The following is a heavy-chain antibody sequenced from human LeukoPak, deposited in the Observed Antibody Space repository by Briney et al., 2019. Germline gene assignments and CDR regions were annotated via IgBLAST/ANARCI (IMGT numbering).Heavy chain of an antibody. V-gene: IGHV4-38-2*02. D-gene: IGHD2-8*01. Sequence: KPSETLSLTCTVSDSSITSTYYWAWFRQPPGKGLEWIATVFRLQTVRTFNNPSLGSRVTMSLGPSHNQFSLNLTSVTAADTALYFCARVLHAPYLIDSWGQGTLVTVSS. J-gene: IGHJ4*02. CDR3: ARVLHAPYLIDS. CDR1: DSSITSTYY. CDR2: VFRLQTVRT.